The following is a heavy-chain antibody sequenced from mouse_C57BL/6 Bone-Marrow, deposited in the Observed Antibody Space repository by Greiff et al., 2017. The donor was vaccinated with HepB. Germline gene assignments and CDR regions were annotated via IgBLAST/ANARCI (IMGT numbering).Heavy chain of an antibody. D-gene: IGHD1-1*01. CDR1: GYTFTSYW. CDR2: IHPNSGST. Sequence: QVQLQQPGAELVKPGASVKLSCKASGYTFTSYWMHWVKQRPGQGLEWIGMIHPNSGSTNYNEKFKSKATLTVDKSSSTAYMQLSSLTSEDSAVYYCASITTVVGPYFDYWGQGTTLTVSS. J-gene: IGHJ2*01. V-gene: IGHV1-64*01. CDR3: ASITTVVGPYFDY.